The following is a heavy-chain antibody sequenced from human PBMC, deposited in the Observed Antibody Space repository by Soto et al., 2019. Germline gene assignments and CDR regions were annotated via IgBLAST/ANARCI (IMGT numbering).Heavy chain of an antibody. CDR1: GGSTSSGDYY. V-gene: IGHV4-30-4*01. J-gene: IGHJ4*02. D-gene: IGHD3-10*01. CDR2: IYYSGST. Sequence: SETLSLTCTVSGGSTSSGDYYWSWIRHPPGKGLEWIGYIYYSGSTYYNPSLKSRVTISVDTSKNQFSLKLSSVTAADTAVYYCARESDGSGSYLAYWGQGTLVTVSS. CDR3: ARESDGSGSYLAY.